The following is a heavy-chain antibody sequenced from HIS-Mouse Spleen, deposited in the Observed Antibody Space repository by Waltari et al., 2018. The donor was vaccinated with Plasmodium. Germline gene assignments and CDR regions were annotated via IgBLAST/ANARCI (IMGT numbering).Heavy chain of an antibody. V-gene: IGHV3-11*01. J-gene: IGHJ6*02. CDR2: ISRSGSTI. D-gene: IGHD2-2*01. CDR3: ARDLLVGTYYYYGMDV. CDR1: GFTFSDYY. Sequence: QVQLVESGGGLVKPGGSLRLSCAASGFTFSDYYMSWIRQAPGKGLEWGSYISRSGSTIYYADSVKGRLTSSRDNAKNSLYLQMNSLRAEDTAVYYCARDLLVGTYYYYGMDVWGQGTTVTVSS.